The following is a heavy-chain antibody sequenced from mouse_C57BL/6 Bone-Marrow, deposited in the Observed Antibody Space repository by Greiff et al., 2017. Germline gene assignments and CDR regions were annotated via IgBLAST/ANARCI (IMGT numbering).Heavy chain of an antibody. CDR1: GYSITSGYY. CDR3: ARGNYYYGSRVYFDY. Sequence: EVKLQQSGPGLVKPSQSLSLTCSVTGYSITSGYYWNWIRQFPGNKLEWMGYISYDGSNNYNPSLKNRISITRDTSKNQFFLKLNSVTTEDTATYYCARGNYYYGSRVYFDYWGQGTTLTVSS. J-gene: IGHJ2*01. D-gene: IGHD1-1*01. V-gene: IGHV3-6*01. CDR2: ISYDGSN.